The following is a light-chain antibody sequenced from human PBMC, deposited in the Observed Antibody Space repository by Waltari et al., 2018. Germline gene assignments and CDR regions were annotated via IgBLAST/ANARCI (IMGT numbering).Light chain of an antibody. CDR2: AAS. V-gene: IGKV1-39*01. CDR1: LSISTS. J-gene: IGKJ1*01. Sequence: DFQVTQSPSSPSASVGDRVSITCRASLSISTSLNWYQQKPGKAPKLLVYAASSLHSGVPSRFSGSGSGTDFTLTVSSLQPEDFATYYCKQTYSSPWTFGQGTKVESK. CDR3: KQTYSSPWT.